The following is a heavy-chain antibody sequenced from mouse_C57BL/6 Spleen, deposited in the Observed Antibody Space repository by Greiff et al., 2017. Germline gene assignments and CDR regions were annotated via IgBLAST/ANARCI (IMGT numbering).Heavy chain of an antibody. CDR2: INPNNGGT. D-gene: IGHD4-1*01. J-gene: IGHJ2*01. CDR3: ARRRLGPYFDY. Sequence: EVQLQQSGPELVKPGASVKISCKASGYTFTDYYMNWVKQSHGKSLEWIGDINPNNGGTSYNEKFKGKATLTVDKSSSTAYMELRSLTSEDSAVYCGARRRLGPYFDYWGQGTTLTVSS. V-gene: IGHV1-26*01. CDR1: GYTFTDYY.